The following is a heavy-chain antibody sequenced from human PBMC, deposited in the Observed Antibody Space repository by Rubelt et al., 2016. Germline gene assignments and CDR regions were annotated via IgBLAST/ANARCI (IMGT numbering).Heavy chain of an antibody. V-gene: IGHV1-3*01. CDR3: ARDSSSSGWYRGNAAFDI. CDR2: INAGNGNT. D-gene: IGHD6-19*01. Sequence: KVSCKASGYTFTSYAMHWVRQAPGQRLEWMGWINAGNGNTKYSQKFQGRVTITRDTSASTAYMELSSLRCEDTAVYYCARDSSSSGWYRGNAAFDIWGQGTMVTVSS. CDR1: GYTFTSYA. J-gene: IGHJ3*02.